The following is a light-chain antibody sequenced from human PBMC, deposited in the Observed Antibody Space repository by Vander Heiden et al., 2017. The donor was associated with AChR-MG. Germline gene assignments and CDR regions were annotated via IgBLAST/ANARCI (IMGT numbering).Light chain of an antibody. CDR2: DAF. J-gene: IGKJ1*01. CDR3: QQDNSYCT. V-gene: IGKV1-5*01. CDR1: QSISSW. Sequence: DIQMTQSPSTLSASVGDRVTITCRASQSISSWLAWYQQKPGKAPKALNLDAFSLESGVPSRFSGSGSGTEFTLTISSLQPDDFATYYCQQDNSYCTFGQGTKVEIK.